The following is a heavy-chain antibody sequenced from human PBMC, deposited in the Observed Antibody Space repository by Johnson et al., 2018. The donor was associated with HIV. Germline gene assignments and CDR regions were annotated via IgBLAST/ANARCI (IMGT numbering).Heavy chain of an antibody. Sequence: QVQLVESGGGVVQPGRSLRLSCAASGFTFSSYAMHWVRQAPGKGLEWVAVISYDGSNKYYADSVKGRFTISRDNSKNTLYLQMNSLRAEDTALYYCARDFRVWGQGTMVTVSS. V-gene: IGHV3-30-3*01. J-gene: IGHJ3*01. CDR2: ISYDGSNK. CDR1: GFTFSSYA. CDR3: ARDFRV.